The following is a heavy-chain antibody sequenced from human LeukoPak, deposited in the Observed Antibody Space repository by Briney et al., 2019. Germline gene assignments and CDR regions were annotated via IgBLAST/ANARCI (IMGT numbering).Heavy chain of an antibody. CDR1: GDSISSYY. J-gene: IGHJ4*02. V-gene: IGHV4-34*01. D-gene: IGHD2-2*01. CDR2: INHSGST. CDR3: ARHPLYCSSTSCPYHFDY. Sequence: SETLSLTCTVSGDSISSYYCSWIRQPPGKGLEWIGEINHSGSTNYNPSLKSRVTISVDTSKNQFSLKLSSVTAADTAVYYCARHPLYCSSTSCPYHFDYWGQGTLVTVSS.